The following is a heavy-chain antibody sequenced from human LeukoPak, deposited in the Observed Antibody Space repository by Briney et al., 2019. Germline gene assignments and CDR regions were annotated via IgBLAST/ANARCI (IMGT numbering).Heavy chain of an antibody. J-gene: IGHJ4*02. V-gene: IGHV1-18*01. CDR3: ARDYYGSGKPDY. D-gene: IGHD3-10*01. CDR2: TSAYNGNT. Sequence: ASVTVSCKASGYTFTSYGISWVRQAPGQGLEWMGWTSAYNGNTNYAQKFQGRVTMTSDTSISTAYMELSRLTSDDTAVYYCARDYYGSGKPDYWGQGTLVTVSS. CDR1: GYTFTSYG.